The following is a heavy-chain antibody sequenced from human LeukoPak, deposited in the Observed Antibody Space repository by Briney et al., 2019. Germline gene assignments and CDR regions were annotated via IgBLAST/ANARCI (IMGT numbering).Heavy chain of an antibody. CDR2: ISAYNANT. CDR3: ARRAPITDYFDY. CDR1: GYSFTSYG. D-gene: IGHD3-16*01. Sequence: GASVKVSRKASGYSFTSYGITWVRQAPGQGLEWMGWISAYNANTNYAQKLQGRVTMTTDTSTSTAYMELRTLRSDDTAVYYCARRAPITDYFDYWGQGTLVTVSS. J-gene: IGHJ4*02. V-gene: IGHV1-18*01.